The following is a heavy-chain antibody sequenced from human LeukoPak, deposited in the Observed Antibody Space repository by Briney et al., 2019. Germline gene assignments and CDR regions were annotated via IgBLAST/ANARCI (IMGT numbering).Heavy chain of an antibody. J-gene: IGHJ4*02. CDR2: ISWDGGST. D-gene: IGHD6-13*01. V-gene: IGHV3-43D*03. Sequence: PGGSLRLSCAASGFIIDDYVMHWVRQAPGKGLEWVSLISWDGGSTYYADSVKGRFTISRDNSKNSLYLQMTRLRTEDTALYYCAKDAGDSRSWDDYFDYWGQGTLVTVSS. CDR1: GFIIDDYV. CDR3: AKDAGDSRSWDDYFDY.